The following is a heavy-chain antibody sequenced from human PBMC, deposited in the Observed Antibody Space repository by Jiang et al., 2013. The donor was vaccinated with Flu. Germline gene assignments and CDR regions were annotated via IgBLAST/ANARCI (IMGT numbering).Heavy chain of an antibody. D-gene: IGHD4-11*01. Sequence: DSVKGRFTISRDNSKNTLYLQMNSLRAEDTAVYYCAKNHYSNLAGTDYWGQGTLVTVSS. CDR3: AKNHYSNLAGTDY. J-gene: IGHJ4*02. V-gene: IGHV3-23*01.